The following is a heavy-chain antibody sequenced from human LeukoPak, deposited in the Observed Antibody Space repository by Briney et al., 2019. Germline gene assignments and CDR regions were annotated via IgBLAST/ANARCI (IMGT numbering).Heavy chain of an antibody. V-gene: IGHV3-30-3*01. Sequence: GRSLRLSCAASGFTFSIYAMHWVRQAPGKGLEWVAVISYDGSNKYYADSVKGRFTISRDNSKNTLYLQMNSLRAEDTAVYYCARDRQFTYYYDSSGYYFDYWGQGTLVTVSS. D-gene: IGHD3-22*01. CDR1: GFTFSIYA. CDR2: ISYDGSNK. J-gene: IGHJ4*02. CDR3: ARDRQFTYYYDSSGYYFDY.